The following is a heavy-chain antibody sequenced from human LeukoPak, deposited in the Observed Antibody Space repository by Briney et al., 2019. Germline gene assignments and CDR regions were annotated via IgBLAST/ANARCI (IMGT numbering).Heavy chain of an antibody. CDR3: ARDGSDMGDY. D-gene: IGHD2-21*01. CDR2: IKQDGSEK. CDR1: GFTLSSYY. Sequence: GGSLRLSCAASGFTLSSYYMSWVRQAPGKGLEWVANIKQDGSEKYYVDSVKGRFTISRDNAKNSLYLQMNSLRAGDTAVYYCARDGSDMGDYWGQGTLVTVSS. V-gene: IGHV3-7*03. J-gene: IGHJ4*02.